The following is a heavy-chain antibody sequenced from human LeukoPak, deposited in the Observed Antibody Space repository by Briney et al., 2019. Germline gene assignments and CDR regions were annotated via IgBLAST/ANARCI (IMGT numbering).Heavy chain of an antibody. CDR3: ARQRGGGYWYFDL. CDR1: GGSISSSSSY. J-gene: IGHJ2*01. Sequence: SSETLSLTCTVSGGSISSSSSYWGWIRQPPGKGLEWIGNIYYSGSTYYNPSLKSRVTISVDTSKNHFSLKLSSVTAADTAVYYCARQRGGGYWYFDLWGRGTLVTVSS. V-gene: IGHV4-39*01. CDR2: IYYSGST.